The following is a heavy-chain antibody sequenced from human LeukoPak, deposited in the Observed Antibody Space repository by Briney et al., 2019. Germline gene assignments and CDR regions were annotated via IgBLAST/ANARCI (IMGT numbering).Heavy chain of an antibody. J-gene: IGHJ3*02. V-gene: IGHV3-23*01. D-gene: IGHD2-8*02. Sequence: PGGSLRLSCAASGFTFSNYAMSWVRQAPGKGLEWVSAISFTGSGTYYADSVKGRFTISRDNSKNTLYLQMHSLRAEDTAVYYCARDSRTDDSTGVYYLDAFDIWGQGTMVTVSS. CDR3: ARDSRTDDSTGVYYLDAFDI. CDR1: GFTFSNYA. CDR2: ISFTGSGT.